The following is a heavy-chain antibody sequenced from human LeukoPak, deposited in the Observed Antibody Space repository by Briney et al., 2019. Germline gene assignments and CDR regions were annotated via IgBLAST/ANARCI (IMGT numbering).Heavy chain of an antibody. CDR3: ARGLGYCTSTTCLPPFDY. V-gene: IGHV3-53*01. CDR1: GFTVSTYY. J-gene: IGHJ4*02. D-gene: IGHD2-2*01. Sequence: GGSLRLSCAASGFTVSTYYMTWVRQAPGKGLECVSVIYSGGSTYYADSVKGRSTVSRDNSKNTLYLQMNSLRAEDTAMYYCARGLGYCTSTTCLPPFDYWGQGTLVTVSS. CDR2: IYSGGST.